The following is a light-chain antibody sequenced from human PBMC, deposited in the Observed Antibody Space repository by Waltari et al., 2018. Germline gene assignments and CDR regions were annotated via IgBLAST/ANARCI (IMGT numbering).Light chain of an antibody. CDR1: SGVNVVSYT. Sequence: QAVLTQPSSLSASPGTSVRLTCTLRSGVNVVSYTIYWYQQKAGSLPQFLLMYKSVSDTQQGSGVPSRFSGSKDASANVGILLIAGLRSEDEADYYCMIWHSGVWVSGGGTQLTVL. CDR3: MIWHSGVWV. CDR2: YKSVSDT. V-gene: IGLV5-45*03. J-gene: IGLJ3*02.